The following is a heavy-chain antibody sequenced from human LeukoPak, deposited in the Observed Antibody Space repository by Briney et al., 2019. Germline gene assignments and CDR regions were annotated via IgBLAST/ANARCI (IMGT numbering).Heavy chain of an antibody. Sequence: GASVKVSCKASGYTFTSYDINWVRQATGQGLEWMGWMNPNSGNTGYAQKFQGRVTMTRNTSISTAYMELSSLRSEDTAVYYCARVRYCSGGSCYAFVAFDTWGQGTMVTVSS. CDR2: MNPNSGNT. J-gene: IGHJ3*02. CDR3: ARVRYCSGGSCYAFVAFDT. V-gene: IGHV1-8*01. D-gene: IGHD2-15*01. CDR1: GYTFTSYD.